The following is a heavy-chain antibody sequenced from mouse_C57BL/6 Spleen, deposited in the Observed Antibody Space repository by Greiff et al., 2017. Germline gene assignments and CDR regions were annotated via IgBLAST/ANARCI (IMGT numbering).Heavy chain of an antibody. D-gene: IGHD1-1*01. J-gene: IGHJ1*03. V-gene: IGHV5-16*01. CDR1: GFTFSDYY. CDR2: INYDGSST. CDR3: ARGATVDLWYFDG. Sequence: EVMLVESEGGLVQPGSSMKLSCTASGFTFSDYYMAWVRQVPEKGLEWVANINYDGSSTYYLDSLKSRFIISRDNAKNILYLQMSSLKSEDTATYYCARGATVDLWYFDGWGTGTTVTVSS.